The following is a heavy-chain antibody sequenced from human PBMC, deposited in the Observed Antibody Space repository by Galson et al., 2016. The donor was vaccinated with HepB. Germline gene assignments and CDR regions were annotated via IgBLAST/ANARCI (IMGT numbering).Heavy chain of an antibody. CDR3: AKGIRTTGTTGLDS. CDR2: ISGVGGTT. J-gene: IGHJ4*02. Sequence: SLRLSCAASGFTFSSHTMRWVRQAPGEGLEWVSSISGVGGTTYYADSVKGRFTVSRDDSKNTLFLQMSNLRVGDTAVYYCAKGIRTTGTTGLDSWGQGTLVTVSS. D-gene: IGHD1-1*01. CDR1: GFTFSSHT. V-gene: IGHV3-23*01.